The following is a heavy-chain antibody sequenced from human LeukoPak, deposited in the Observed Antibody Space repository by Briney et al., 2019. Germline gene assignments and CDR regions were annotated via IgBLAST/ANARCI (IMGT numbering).Heavy chain of an antibody. CDR1: GGSITSHY. CDR3: ARDAIDGGYYMDV. J-gene: IGHJ6*03. Sequence: SETLSLTCTVSGGSITSHYWSWIRQPPGKGLEWIGYMYYSGFSNYNPSLKSRVTISIDTSKNQFSLKLSSVTAADTAVYYCARDAIDGGYYMDVWAEGPRSPSP. V-gene: IGHV4-59*11. D-gene: IGHD2-15*01. CDR2: MYYSGFS.